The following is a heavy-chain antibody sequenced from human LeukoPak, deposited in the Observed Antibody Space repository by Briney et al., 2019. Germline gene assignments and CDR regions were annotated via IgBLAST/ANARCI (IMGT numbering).Heavy chain of an antibody. V-gene: IGHV4-61*02. Sequence: SQTLSLTCTVSGGSISSGSYYWSWIRQPAGKGLEWIGRIYTSGSTNYNPSLKSRVTISVDTSKNQFSLKLSSVTAADTAVYYCARATVVSFGYWGQGTLVTVSS. CDR2: IYTSGST. CDR3: ARATVVSFGY. CDR1: GGSISSGSYY. D-gene: IGHD4-23*01. J-gene: IGHJ4*02.